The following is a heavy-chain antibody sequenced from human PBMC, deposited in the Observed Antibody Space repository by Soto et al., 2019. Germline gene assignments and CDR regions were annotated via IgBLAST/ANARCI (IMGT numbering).Heavy chain of an antibody. J-gene: IGHJ3*02. CDR1: GYTFTSYG. D-gene: IGHD3-3*01. Sequence: ASVKVSCKASGYTFTSYGISWARQAPGQGLEWMGWISAYNGNTNYAQKLQGRVTMTTDTSTSTAYMELRSLRSDDTAVYYCASSRQYDFWSGSYDAFDIWGQGTMVTVSS. V-gene: IGHV1-18*01. CDR3: ASSRQYDFWSGSYDAFDI. CDR2: ISAYNGNT.